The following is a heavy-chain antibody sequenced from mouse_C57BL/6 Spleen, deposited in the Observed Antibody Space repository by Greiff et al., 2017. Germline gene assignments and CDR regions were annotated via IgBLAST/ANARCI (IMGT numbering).Heavy chain of an antibody. J-gene: IGHJ1*03. Sequence: VKLMESGAELVKPGASVKISCKASGYAFSSYWMNWVKQRPGQGLEWIGQIYPGDGDTNYNGKFKGKATLTADKSSSTAYMQLSSLTSEDSAVXFCARAYYDYDWYLDVWGTGTTVTVSS. D-gene: IGHD2-4*01. CDR2: IYPGDGDT. CDR3: ARAYYDYDWYLDV. V-gene: IGHV1-80*01. CDR1: GYAFSSYW.